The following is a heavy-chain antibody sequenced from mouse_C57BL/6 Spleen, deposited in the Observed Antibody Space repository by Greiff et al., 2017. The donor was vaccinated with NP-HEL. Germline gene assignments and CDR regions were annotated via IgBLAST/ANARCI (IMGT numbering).Heavy chain of an antibody. CDR1: GFTFSNYW. CDR3: TSTVVATPYAMDY. CDR2: IRLKSDNYAT. D-gene: IGHD1-1*01. Sequence: EVKLVESGGGLVQPGGSMKLSCVASGFTFSNYWMNWVRQSPEKGLEWVAQIRLKSDNYATHYAESVKGRFTISRDDSTSSVYLQMNNLRAEDTGIYYGTSTVVATPYAMDYWGQGTSVTVSS. J-gene: IGHJ4*01. V-gene: IGHV6-3*01.